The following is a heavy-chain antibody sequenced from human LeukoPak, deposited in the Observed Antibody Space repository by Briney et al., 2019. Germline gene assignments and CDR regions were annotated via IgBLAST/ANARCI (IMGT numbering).Heavy chain of an antibody. Sequence: SETLSLTCTVSGGSISSGDYYWSWIRQPPGKGLEWIGYIYYSGSTYYNPSLKSRVTISVDTSKNQFSLKLSSVTAADTAVYYCARVDTAMVSFIDYWGQGTWSPSPQ. CDR3: ARVDTAMVSFIDY. V-gene: IGHV4-30-4*01. J-gene: IGHJ4*02. CDR1: GGSISSGDYY. CDR2: IYYSGST. D-gene: IGHD5-18*01.